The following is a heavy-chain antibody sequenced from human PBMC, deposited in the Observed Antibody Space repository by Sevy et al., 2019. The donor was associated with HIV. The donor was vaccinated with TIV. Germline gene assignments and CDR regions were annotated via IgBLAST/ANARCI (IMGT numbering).Heavy chain of an antibody. Sequence: GGSLRLSCAASGFTFSSYAMHWVRQAPGKGLEWVAVISYDGSNKYYADSVKGRFTISGDNSKNTRYLQMKSLRAGDTAVYDCARDRARGSYSPGRCYYYYYGMDVWGQGTTVTVSS. D-gene: IGHD1-26*01. CDR3: ARDRARGSYSPGRCYYYYYGMDV. CDR1: GFTFSSYA. J-gene: IGHJ6*02. V-gene: IGHV3-30-3*01. CDR2: ISYDGSNK.